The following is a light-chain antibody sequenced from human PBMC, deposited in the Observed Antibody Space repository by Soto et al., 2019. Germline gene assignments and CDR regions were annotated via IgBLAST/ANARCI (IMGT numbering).Light chain of an antibody. V-gene: IGLV2-14*03. CDR3: SSYTNHIPNCV. Sequence: QSVLTQPASVSGSPGQSITISCTGTNSDVGSSNSVSWYQHHPGKAPKLIIYDVNSRPSGVSNRFSGSKSGNTASLTISGLQVEDEANYYCSSYTNHIPNCVFVTGTKVTVL. J-gene: IGLJ1*01. CDR2: DVN. CDR1: NSDVGSSNS.